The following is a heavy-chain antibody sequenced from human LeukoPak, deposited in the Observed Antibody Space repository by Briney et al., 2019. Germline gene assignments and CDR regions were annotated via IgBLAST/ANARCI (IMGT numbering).Heavy chain of an antibody. V-gene: IGHV4-34*01. Sequence: SETLSLTCAVYGGSFSGYYWSWIRQPPGKGLEWIGEINHSGSTNYNPSLKSRVTISVDTSKNQFSLKLSSVTAADTAVYYCARGRPRYDSSGYPSHRRFDPWGQGTLVTVSS. CDR2: INHSGST. CDR3: ARGRPRYDSSGYPSHRRFDP. CDR1: GGSFSGYY. J-gene: IGHJ5*02. D-gene: IGHD3-22*01.